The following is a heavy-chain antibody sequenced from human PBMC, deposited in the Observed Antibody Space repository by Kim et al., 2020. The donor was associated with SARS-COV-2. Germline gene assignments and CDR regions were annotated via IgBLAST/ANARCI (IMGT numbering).Heavy chain of an antibody. D-gene: IGHD2-2*01. CDR2: FDPEDGET. CDR3: ATSWSLGVPAARGGTVVDP. CDR1: GYTLTELS. Sequence: ASVKVSCKVSGYTLTELSMHWVRQAPGKGLEWMGGFDPEDGETIYAQKFQGRVTMTEDTSTDTAYMELSSLRSEDTAVYYCATSWSLGVPAARGGTVVDPWGQGTLVTVSS. V-gene: IGHV1-24*01. J-gene: IGHJ5*02.